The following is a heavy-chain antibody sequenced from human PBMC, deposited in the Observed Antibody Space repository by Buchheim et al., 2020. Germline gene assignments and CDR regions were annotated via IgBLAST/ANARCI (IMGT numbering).Heavy chain of an antibody. J-gene: IGHJ6*02. CDR2: IYHSGST. D-gene: IGHD3-10*01. V-gene: IGHV4-38-2*02. CDR3: ARDPYYYGSGSYFNYYYGMDV. Sequence: QVQLQESGPGLVKPSETLSLTCTVSGYSISSGYYWGWIRQPPGKGLEWIGSIYHSGSTYYNPSLKSRVTISVDTSKNPFSLKLSSVTAADTAVYYCARDPYYYGSGSYFNYYYGMDVWGQGTT. CDR1: GYSISSGYY.